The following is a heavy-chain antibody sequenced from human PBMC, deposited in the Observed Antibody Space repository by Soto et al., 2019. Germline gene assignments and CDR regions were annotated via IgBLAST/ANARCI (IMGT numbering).Heavy chain of an antibody. D-gene: IGHD3-3*01. Sequence: GGSLRLSCAASGFTFSSYGMHWVRQAPGKGLEWVAVISYDGSNKYYADSVKGRFTISRDNSKNTLYLQMNSLRAEDTAVYYCAKDLNPYYYFWSGYHQTTPYYYYYDMDVWGQGTTVTVSS. V-gene: IGHV3-30*18. CDR1: GFTFSSYG. CDR2: ISYDGSNK. CDR3: AKDLNPYYYFWSGYHQTTPYYYYYDMDV. J-gene: IGHJ6*02.